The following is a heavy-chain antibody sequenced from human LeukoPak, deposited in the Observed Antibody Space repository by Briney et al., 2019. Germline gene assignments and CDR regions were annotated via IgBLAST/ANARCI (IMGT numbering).Heavy chain of an antibody. CDR3: ARSVGALDY. CDR1: GFTFSSYE. Sequence: GGSLRLSCAAAGFTFSSYEMNWVRQAPGKGLEWVSYISSSGSTIYYADSVKGRFTISRDNAKNSLYLQMNSLRAEDTAVYYCARSVGALDYWGQGTLVTVSS. D-gene: IGHD1-26*01. V-gene: IGHV3-48*03. J-gene: IGHJ4*02. CDR2: ISSSGSTI.